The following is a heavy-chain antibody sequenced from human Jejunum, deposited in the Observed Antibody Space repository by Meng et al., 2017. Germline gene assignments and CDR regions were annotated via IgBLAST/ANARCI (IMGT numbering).Heavy chain of an antibody. J-gene: IGHJ5*02. CDR3: ARDLLGPAIAATGWFDP. CDR1: GSSISDNHW. Sequence: SAPGLGTPPGTLSTTCAVSGSSISDNHWWSWVRQAPGKGLEWIGEIHHTGNINYNPSLKSRVTMSLDKPKNQFSLEVTSVTAADTAVYYCARDLLGPAIAATGWFDPWGQGTLVTVSS. CDR2: IHHTGNI. V-gene: IGHV4-4*03. D-gene: IGHD6-13*01.